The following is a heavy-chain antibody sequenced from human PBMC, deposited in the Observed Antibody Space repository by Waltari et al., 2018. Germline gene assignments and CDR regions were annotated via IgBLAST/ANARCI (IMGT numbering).Heavy chain of an antibody. CDR3: ARANIVVVVAATFYYYYGMDV. CDR1: GGSFSGYY. CDR2: INHSGST. Sequence: QVQLQQWGAGLLKPSETLSLTCAVYGGSFSGYYWSWIRQPPGKGLEWIGEINHSGSTNDTPSLKSRVTISVDTSKNQFSLKLSAVTAADTAVYYCARANIVVVVAATFYYYYGMDVWGQGTTVTVSS. V-gene: IGHV4-34*01. J-gene: IGHJ6*02. D-gene: IGHD2-15*01.